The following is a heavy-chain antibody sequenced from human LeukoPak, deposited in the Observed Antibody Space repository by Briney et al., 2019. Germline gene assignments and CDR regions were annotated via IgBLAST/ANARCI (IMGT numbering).Heavy chain of an antibody. Sequence: SETLSLTCTVSGGSISSYYWSWIRQPPGKGLEWIGYIFYSGSTNYNPSLKSRVTMSVDTSKNQFSLKLSSVTAADTAVYYCASDGPPLTHYYMDVWGKGTTVTVSS. CDR1: GGSISSYY. CDR2: IFYSGST. J-gene: IGHJ6*03. V-gene: IGHV4-59*01. CDR3: ASDGPPLTHYYMDV.